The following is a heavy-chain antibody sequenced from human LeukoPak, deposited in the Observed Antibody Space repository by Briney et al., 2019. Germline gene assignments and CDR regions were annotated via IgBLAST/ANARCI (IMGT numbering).Heavy chain of an antibody. Sequence: SETLSLTCTVSGGSTSSDYWGWIRQSPGKGLEWVGYVYNSGDTGKNPSLKSRVTILLDTSKNQCSLKLTSVSAADTAVYYCARLKLGAYFDLWGRGTLVTVSS. D-gene: IGHD3-16*01. J-gene: IGHJ2*01. CDR3: ARLKLGAYFDL. CDR2: VYNSGDT. V-gene: IGHV4-59*08. CDR1: GGSTSSDY.